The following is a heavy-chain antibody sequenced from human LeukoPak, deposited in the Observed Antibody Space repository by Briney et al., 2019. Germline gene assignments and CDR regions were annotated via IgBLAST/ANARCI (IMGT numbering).Heavy chain of an antibody. CDR1: GFTFNNYA. J-gene: IGHJ4*02. Sequence: GGSLRLSCAASGFTFNNYALAWVRQTPEKGLECVSAISGDGVSPYYVDSVRGRFTISRDNSKNTLYLQMHSLRVEDTAVYFCARDPGDFPYFFDNWGQGTLVTVSS. CDR2: ISGDGVSP. V-gene: IGHV3-23*01. D-gene: IGHD2-21*02. CDR3: ARDPGDFPYFFDN.